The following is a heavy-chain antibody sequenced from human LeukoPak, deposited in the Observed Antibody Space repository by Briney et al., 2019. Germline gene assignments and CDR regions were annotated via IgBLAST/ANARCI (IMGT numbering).Heavy chain of an antibody. CDR2: ISAYNGYT. V-gene: IGHV1-18*01. CDR3: ARGYCSGGSCYSVENWFDP. D-gene: IGHD2-15*01. Sequence: ASVKVSCKASGSTFVSYGISWVRQAPGQGLEWMGWISAYNGYTNYAQKFQGRVTMTTDTSTSTAYMELRSLRSDDTAVYYCARGYCSGGSCYSVENWFDPWGQGTLVTVSS. CDR1: GSTFVSYG. J-gene: IGHJ5*02.